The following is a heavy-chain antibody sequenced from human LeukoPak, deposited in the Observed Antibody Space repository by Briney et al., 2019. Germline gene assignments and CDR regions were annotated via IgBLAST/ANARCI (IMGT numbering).Heavy chain of an antibody. V-gene: IGHV3-9*01. CDR3: SKGRGSDIRYYDMDV. D-gene: IGHD3-9*01. J-gene: IGHJ6*02. Sequence: PGGSLRLSCAASGFTLDDYAMSWVRQAPGKGLEWVSGINWNNDNIGYADSVKGRFTISRDNAKNSLFLQMNSVRAEDTALYYCSKGRGSDIRYYDMDVWGQGTTVTVSS. CDR1: GFTLDDYA. CDR2: INWNNDNI.